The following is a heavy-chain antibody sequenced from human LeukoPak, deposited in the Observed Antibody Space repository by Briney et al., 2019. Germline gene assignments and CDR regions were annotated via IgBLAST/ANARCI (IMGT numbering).Heavy chain of an antibody. V-gene: IGHV1-8*01. CDR3: ARVTHYYDSSGYYY. D-gene: IGHD3-22*01. CDR2: MNPNSGNT. J-gene: IGHJ4*02. Sequence: ASVKVSCKASGYTFTSYDINWVRQAPGQGLEWMGWMNPNSGNTGYAQKFQGRVTMTRNTSISTAYMELSSLRSEDTAVYYCARVTHYYDSSGYYYWGQGTLVTVSS. CDR1: GYTFTSYD.